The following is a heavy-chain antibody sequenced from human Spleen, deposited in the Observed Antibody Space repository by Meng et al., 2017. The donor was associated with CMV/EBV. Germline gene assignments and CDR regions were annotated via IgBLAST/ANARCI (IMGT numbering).Heavy chain of an antibody. Sequence: SETLSLTCTVSGGSISSSSYYWGWIRQPPGKGLEWIGSIYYNGNTYYNPSLKSRFTISIDTSKNQFSLKVSSVTAADTAVYYCARGGYSSSWYYFDYWGQGTLVTVSS. CDR3: ARGGYSSSWYYFDY. D-gene: IGHD6-13*01. V-gene: IGHV4-39*07. J-gene: IGHJ4*02. CDR2: IYYNGNT. CDR1: GGSISSSSYY.